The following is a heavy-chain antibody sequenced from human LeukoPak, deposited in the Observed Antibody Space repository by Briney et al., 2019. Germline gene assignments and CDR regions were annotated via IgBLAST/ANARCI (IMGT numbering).Heavy chain of an antibody. CDR3: AKEGSYDALDI. J-gene: IGHJ3*02. V-gene: IGHV3-48*03. Sequence: PGGSLRLSCAASRFSFSSYEMNWVRLAPGKGLEWVSHISSNATNIYYADSVKGRFTVSRDNAKNSLYLQMDSLRAEDTAVYCCAKEGSYDALDIWGQGTMVTVSS. D-gene: IGHD3-10*01. CDR1: RFSFSSYE. CDR2: ISSNATNI.